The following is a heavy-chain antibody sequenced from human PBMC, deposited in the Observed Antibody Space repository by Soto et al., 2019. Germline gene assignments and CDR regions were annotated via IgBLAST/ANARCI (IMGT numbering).Heavy chain of an antibody. CDR3: ARRFWSGYYPPKDYMDV. CDR1: GFIFSSYW. Sequence: SLRISCAASGFIFSSYWMSWVRQAPGKGLEWVANIKQDGSEKYYVDSVKGRFTISRDNAKNSLFLQMNSLRAEDTAVYYCARRFWSGYYPPKDYMDVWGKGTTVTVSS. CDR2: IKQDGSEK. J-gene: IGHJ6*03. D-gene: IGHD3-3*01. V-gene: IGHV3-7*01.